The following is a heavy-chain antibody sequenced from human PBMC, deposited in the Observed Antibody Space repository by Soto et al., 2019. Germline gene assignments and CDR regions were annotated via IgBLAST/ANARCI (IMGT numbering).Heavy chain of an antibody. Sequence: GGSLRLSCAASGFTFSSYWMHWVRRSPGKGLLWVSHINNDGSHTTYADPVKGRFTISRDNAKNTLYLQMNSLRAEDTAVYYCARDYSSYGPFDYWGQGTLVTVSS. D-gene: IGHD5-18*01. CDR2: INNDGSHT. V-gene: IGHV3-74*01. CDR1: GFTFSSYW. J-gene: IGHJ4*02. CDR3: ARDYSSYGPFDY.